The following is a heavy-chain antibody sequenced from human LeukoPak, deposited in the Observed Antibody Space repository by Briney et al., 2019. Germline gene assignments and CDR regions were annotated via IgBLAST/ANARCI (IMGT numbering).Heavy chain of an antibody. D-gene: IGHD2-2*01. CDR3: AREGVVPAAIYAFDI. J-gene: IGHJ3*02. CDR2: INPNSGGT. Sequence: GASVKVSCKASGYTFTGYYMHWVRQAPGQGLEWMGWINPNSGGTNYAQKFQGRVTMTRDTSISTAYMELSRLRSDDTAVYYCAREGVVPAAIYAFDIWGQGTMVTVSS. CDR1: GYTFTGYY. V-gene: IGHV1-2*02.